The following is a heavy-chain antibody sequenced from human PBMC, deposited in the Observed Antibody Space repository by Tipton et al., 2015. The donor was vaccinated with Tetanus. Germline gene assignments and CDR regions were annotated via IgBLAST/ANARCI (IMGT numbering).Heavy chain of an antibody. CDR2: INHSGST. CDR1: GGSFSGYY. D-gene: IGHD5-12*01. Sequence: TLSLTCAVYGGSFSGYYWSWTRQPPGKGLEWIGEINHSGSTNYNPSLKSRVTISVDTSKNQFSLKLSSVTAADTAVYYCARVSVASDSWGPGTLVTVSS. V-gene: IGHV4-34*01. CDR3: ARVSVASDS. J-gene: IGHJ4*02.